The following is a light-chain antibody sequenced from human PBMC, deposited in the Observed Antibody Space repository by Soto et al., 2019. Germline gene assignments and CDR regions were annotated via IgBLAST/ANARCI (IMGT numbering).Light chain of an antibody. Sequence: QSALTQPPSTSGTPGQRVTISCSGSSSNIGSNTVNWFQLLPGTAPKLLISTNNQRPSGVPDRFSGSKSGTSASLAISGLQSEDEADYYCGSWDSSLSAYVFGTGTKVTVL. CDR1: SSNIGSNT. CDR2: TNN. V-gene: IGLV1-44*01. J-gene: IGLJ1*01. CDR3: GSWDSSLSAYV.